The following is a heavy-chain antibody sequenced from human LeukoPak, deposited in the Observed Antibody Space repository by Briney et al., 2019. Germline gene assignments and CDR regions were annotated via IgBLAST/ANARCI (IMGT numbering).Heavy chain of an antibody. CDR2: IYGSGST. D-gene: IGHD1-1*01. CDR1: GDSISSNF. V-gene: IGHV4-59*01. Sequence: SETLSLTCTVSGDSISSNFWSWIRQSPGKGLEWIGYIYGSGSTSYNPSLKSRVTISEDTYKNQFSPKLNPVTAADTAVYFCARARPNWNPPDYWGQGTLVTVSS. CDR3: ARARPNWNPPDY. J-gene: IGHJ4*02.